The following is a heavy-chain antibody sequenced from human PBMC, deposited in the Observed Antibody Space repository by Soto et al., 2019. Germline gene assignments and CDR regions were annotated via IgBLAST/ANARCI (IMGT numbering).Heavy chain of an antibody. D-gene: IGHD3-10*01. V-gene: IGHV3-30*18. CDR3: AKVSSDRGYYFYGMDV. J-gene: IGHJ6*02. Sequence: QVQLVESGGGVVQPGRSLRLSCAASGFTFRSYCMHWVRQAPGKGLEWVAVISYDGSDIYYADSVKGRFTISRDNSKNTLYLQMNSLRAEDTAVCYCAKVSSDRGYYFYGMDVWGQGTTVTVS. CDR1: GFTFRSYC. CDR2: ISYDGSDI.